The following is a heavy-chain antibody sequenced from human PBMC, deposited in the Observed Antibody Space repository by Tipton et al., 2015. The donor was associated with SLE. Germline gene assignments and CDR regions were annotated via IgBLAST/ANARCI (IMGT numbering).Heavy chain of an antibody. CDR3: ARGGDLGGNSRPRAFDI. V-gene: IGHV4-59*01. D-gene: IGHD4-23*01. CDR1: GGSISSYY. Sequence: TLSLTCTVSGGSISSYYWSWIRQPPGKGLEWIGYIYYSGSTNYNPSLKSRVTISVDTSKNQFSLKLSSVTAADTAVYYCARGGDLGGNSRPRAFDIWGQGTMVTVSS. J-gene: IGHJ3*02. CDR2: IYYSGST.